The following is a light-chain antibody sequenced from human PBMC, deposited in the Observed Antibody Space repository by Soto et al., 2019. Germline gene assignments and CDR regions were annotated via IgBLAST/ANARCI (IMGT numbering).Light chain of an antibody. CDR3: CSYAGYSTYV. CDR1: STDVGSYKL. Sequence: QSALTQPASVSGSPGQSITISCTGTSTDVGSYKLVSWYQQHPGKAPKLMIYEGTKRPSGISNRFSGSKSGNTASLTISGLQAEDEADYYCCSYAGYSTYVFGTGTKLTVL. CDR2: EGT. V-gene: IGLV2-23*01. J-gene: IGLJ1*01.